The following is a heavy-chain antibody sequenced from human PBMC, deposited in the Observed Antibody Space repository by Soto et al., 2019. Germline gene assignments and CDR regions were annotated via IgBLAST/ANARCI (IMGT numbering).Heavy chain of an antibody. J-gene: IGHJ5*02. CDR3: VLCVSSSCYNSFDL. CDR2: TYYRSKWYN. V-gene: IGHV6-1*01. D-gene: IGHD6-13*01. Sequence: PSQALSLTCASSGGSVSSNSAAWNWIRQWPSRGLEWRGRTYYRSKWYNDYAVSVKSRITINPETSKNHFSLLLNSVTPEDPAVYYFVLCVSSSCYNSFDLLGPGTLVPLFS. CDR1: GGSVSSNSAA.